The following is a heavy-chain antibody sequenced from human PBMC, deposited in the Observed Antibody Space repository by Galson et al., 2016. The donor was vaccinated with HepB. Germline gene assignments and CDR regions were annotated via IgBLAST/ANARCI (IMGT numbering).Heavy chain of an antibody. CDR3: ARVTSRLGWFDP. D-gene: IGHD6-6*01. Sequence: SLRLSCAASGFNISNYWMHWVRQVPGKGLLWVSRCNRDGSVRNYADSVKGRFHISRDNADNTLYLQMNSLTAEDTGVYYCARVTSRLGWFDPWGQGTLVTVPS. CDR1: GFNISNYW. CDR2: CNRDGSVR. J-gene: IGHJ5*02. V-gene: IGHV3-74*01.